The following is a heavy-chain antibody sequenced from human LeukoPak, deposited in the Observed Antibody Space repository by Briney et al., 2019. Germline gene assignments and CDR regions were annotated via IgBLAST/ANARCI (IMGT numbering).Heavy chain of an antibody. CDR2: IYTSGST. J-gene: IGHJ4*02. Sequence: SQTLSLTCTVSGGSISSGSYYWSWIRQPAGKGLEWIGRIYTSGSTNYNPSLKSQVTISVDTSKNQFSLKLSSVTAADTAVYYCARSNYDILTGYCLDFDYWGQGTLVTVSS. V-gene: IGHV4-61*02. CDR1: GGSISSGSYY. D-gene: IGHD3-9*01. CDR3: ARSNYDILTGYCLDFDY.